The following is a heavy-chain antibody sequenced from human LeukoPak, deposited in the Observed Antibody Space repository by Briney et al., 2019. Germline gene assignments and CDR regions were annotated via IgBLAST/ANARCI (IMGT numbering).Heavy chain of an antibody. J-gene: IGHJ4*02. V-gene: IGHV4-4*07. CDR3: ARDVGATFFHY. Sequence: SETLSLTCTVSGGSISGYYWNWIRQPAGKGLEWIGRIYTSGSPNYNPSPKSRVTMSVDTSKNQISLKLSSVTAADTAVYYCARDVGATFFHYWGQGTLVTVSS. CDR1: GGSISGYY. CDR2: IYTSGSP. D-gene: IGHD1-26*01.